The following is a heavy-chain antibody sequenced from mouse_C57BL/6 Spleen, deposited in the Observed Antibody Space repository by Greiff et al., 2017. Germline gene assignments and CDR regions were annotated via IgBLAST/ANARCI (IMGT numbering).Heavy chain of an antibody. V-gene: IGHV1-55*01. J-gene: IGHJ4*01. CDR2: IYPGSGST. D-gene: IGHD2-4*01. CDR1: GYTFTSYW. CDR3: ARDDYDEGYYAMDY. Sequence: QVQLQQPGAELVKPGASVKMSCKASGYTFTSYWITWVKQRPGQGLEWIGDIYPGSGSTNYNEKFKSKATLTVDTSSSTAYMQLSSLTSEDSAVYYCARDDYDEGYYAMDYWGQGTPVTVSS.